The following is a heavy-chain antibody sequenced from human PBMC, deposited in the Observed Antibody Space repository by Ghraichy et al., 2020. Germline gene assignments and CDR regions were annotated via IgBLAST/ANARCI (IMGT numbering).Heavy chain of an antibody. V-gene: IGHV4-59*01. CDR1: GGSISTYY. CDR3: ARGRLGTITIEPLYQYYVMDV. D-gene: IGHD3-3*01. J-gene: IGHJ6*02. Sequence: SETLSLTCTVSGGSISTYYWSWIRQSPGKGLEWIGSIYYSGSTKYNPSLKSRVTISVDTSKYQFSLKLSSVTAADTAVYFCARGRLGTITIEPLYQYYVMDVWGQGTTVTVSS. CDR2: IYYSGST.